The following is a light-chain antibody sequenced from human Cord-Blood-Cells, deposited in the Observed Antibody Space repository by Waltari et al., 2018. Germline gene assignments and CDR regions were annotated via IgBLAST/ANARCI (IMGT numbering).Light chain of an antibody. V-gene: IGLV2-18*02. CDR1: SSDAGSFTS. CDR2: EVS. Sequence: QSALTQPPSVSGSPGQSVTISRSGTSSDAGSFTSVSWYQQPPGTAPKLMIYEVSNRPSGVPDRFSGSKSGNTASLTISGLQAEDEADYYCSSYTSSSTVVFGGGTKLTVL. CDR3: SSYTSSSTVV. J-gene: IGLJ2*01.